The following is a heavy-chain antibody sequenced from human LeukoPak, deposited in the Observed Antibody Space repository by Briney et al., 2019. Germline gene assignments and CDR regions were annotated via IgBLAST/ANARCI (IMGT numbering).Heavy chain of an antibody. Sequence: PGGSLRLSCAASGFTFSSYSMNWVRQAPGKGLEWVSSISSSSSYIYYADSVKGRFTISGDNSRNTVHLQMNSLRGEDTAVYSCAKDHSRGYSHGPFDFWGQGTLVTVSS. CDR2: ISSSSSYI. D-gene: IGHD5-18*01. CDR1: GFTFSSYS. V-gene: IGHV3-21*01. J-gene: IGHJ4*02. CDR3: AKDHSRGYSHGPFDF.